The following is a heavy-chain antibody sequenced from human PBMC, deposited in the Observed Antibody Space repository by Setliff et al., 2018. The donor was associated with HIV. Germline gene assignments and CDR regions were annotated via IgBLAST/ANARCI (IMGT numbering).Heavy chain of an antibody. CDR2: INPDNSLT. J-gene: IGHJ5*02. V-gene: IGHV1-2*06. CDR3: ARNKIGWDTYSVVNYFDP. CDR1: GYKFTGHY. Sequence: ASVKVSCKASGYKFTGHYVHWVRQAPGQGLQWMGRINPDNSLTTYAEYFEGRVTLTRDTSTNTAYMELRRLRSDDTAIYFCARNKIGWDTYSVVNYFDPWGQGTLVTVTS. D-gene: IGHD2-21*01.